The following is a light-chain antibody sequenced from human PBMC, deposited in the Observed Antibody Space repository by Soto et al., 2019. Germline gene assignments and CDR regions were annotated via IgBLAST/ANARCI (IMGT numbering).Light chain of an antibody. CDR2: AAS. J-gene: IGKJ3*01. CDR1: QSVSSN. Sequence: EIVMTQFPATLSVSPGERATLSCRASQSVSSNLAWYQQKVGQPPRLLMYAASTRATGIPARFSGSGSGTEFTLTISSLQSEDFAIYHCQQYNKWPLTFGPGTKVDIK. V-gene: IGKV3-15*01. CDR3: QQYNKWPLT.